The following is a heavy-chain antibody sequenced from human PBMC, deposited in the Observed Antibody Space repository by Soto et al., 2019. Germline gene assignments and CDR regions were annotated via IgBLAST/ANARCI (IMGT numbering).Heavy chain of an antibody. CDR3: ARERFLEWLLSTGDYHYYGMDV. Sequence: GASVKVSCKASGYTFTSYGISWVRQAPGQGLEWMGWISAYNGNTNYAQKLQGRVTMTTDTSTSTAYMELRSLRSDDTAVYYCARERFLEWLLSTGDYHYYGMDVWGQGTTVTVSS. V-gene: IGHV1-18*01. D-gene: IGHD3-3*01. CDR1: GYTFTSYG. J-gene: IGHJ6*02. CDR2: ISAYNGNT.